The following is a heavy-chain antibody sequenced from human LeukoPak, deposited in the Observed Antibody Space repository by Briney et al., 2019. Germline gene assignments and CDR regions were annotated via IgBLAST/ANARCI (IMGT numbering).Heavy chain of an antibody. CDR2: ISSSISVI. D-gene: IGHD6-19*01. J-gene: IGHJ3*02. Sequence: GGSLRLSCAASGFTFSSYSMNWVRQAPGKGLEWVSYISSSISVIYYPDSVKGRFTISRDNAKNSLYLQMDSLRDEDTAVYYCARDQYSGHWYYALDIWGQGTMVTVSS. CDR3: ARDQYSGHWYYALDI. V-gene: IGHV3-48*02. CDR1: GFTFSSYS.